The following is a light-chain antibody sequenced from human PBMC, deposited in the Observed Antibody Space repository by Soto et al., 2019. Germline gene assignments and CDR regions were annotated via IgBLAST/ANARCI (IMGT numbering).Light chain of an antibody. CDR3: SSYAGSNNWV. CDR2: EVS. Sequence: QSALTQPPSASGSPEQSVIISCTGTSSDVGDYNYVSWYQQHPGKAPKLMIYEVSKRPSGVPDRFSGSKSGNTASLTVSGLQAEDEADYYCSSYAGSNNWVFGGGTKLTVL. CDR1: SSDVGDYNY. V-gene: IGLV2-8*01. J-gene: IGLJ3*02.